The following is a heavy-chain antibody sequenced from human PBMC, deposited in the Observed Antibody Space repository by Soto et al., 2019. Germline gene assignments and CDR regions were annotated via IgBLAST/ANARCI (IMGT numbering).Heavy chain of an antibody. V-gene: IGHV1-69*02. CDR3: ARADPSGWTLQ. CDR1: RGTFSSYT. Sequence: QVQLVQSGAEVKKPGSSVKVSCKASRGTFSSYTISWVRQAPGQGLEWMGRIIPILGIANYAQKFQGRVTITADKSTSTAYMDLSSLRSEDTAVYYCARADPSGWTLQWGQGTLVTVSS. D-gene: IGHD6-19*01. CDR2: IIPILGIA. J-gene: IGHJ4*02.